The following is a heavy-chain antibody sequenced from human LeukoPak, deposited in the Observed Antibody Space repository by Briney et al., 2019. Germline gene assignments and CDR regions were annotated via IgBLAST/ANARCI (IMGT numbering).Heavy chain of an antibody. D-gene: IGHD3-22*01. Sequence: GRSLRLSCAASGFTFSSYAMNWVRQAPGKGLEWVSGISGSGGSTYYADSVKGRFTISRDNSKNTLYLQMNSLRAEDTAVYYCAKSTYYYDRSHGNWFDPWGQGTLVTVSS. CDR2: ISGSGGST. CDR1: GFTFSSYA. CDR3: AKSTYYYDRSHGNWFDP. V-gene: IGHV3-23*01. J-gene: IGHJ5*02.